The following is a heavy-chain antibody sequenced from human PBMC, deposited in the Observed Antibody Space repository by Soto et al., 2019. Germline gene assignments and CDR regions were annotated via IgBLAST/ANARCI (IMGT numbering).Heavy chain of an antibody. CDR2: IMPTVDSA. D-gene: IGHD3-10*01. V-gene: IGHV1-69*01. CDR1: GGTLSDYA. CDR3: AVAAVREIMAQESSGMAV. J-gene: IGHJ6*02. Sequence: QVQLVQSGAEVKTPGSSVMVSCKASGGTLSDYAISWVRQAPGQGLEWMGGIMPTVDSANYAQNFQGRLTISADESTSTANLELSSLRSDDTAVYYCAVAAVREIMAQESSGMAVWGQGTTVIVSS.